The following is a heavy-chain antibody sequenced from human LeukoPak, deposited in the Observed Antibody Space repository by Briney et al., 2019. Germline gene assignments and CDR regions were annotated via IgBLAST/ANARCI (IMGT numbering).Heavy chain of an antibody. CDR1: GYSINNYW. CDR2: IYPADSDI. Sequence: GESLKISCKGSGYSINNYWIGWVRQMPGKGLEWMGIIYPADSDIRYSPSFQGQVTISADKSISTAYLQWSSLKASDTAMYYCARQEYCSVGSCYTWFDPWGQGTLVTVSS. D-gene: IGHD2-15*01. CDR3: ARQEYCSVGSCYTWFDP. J-gene: IGHJ5*02. V-gene: IGHV5-51*01.